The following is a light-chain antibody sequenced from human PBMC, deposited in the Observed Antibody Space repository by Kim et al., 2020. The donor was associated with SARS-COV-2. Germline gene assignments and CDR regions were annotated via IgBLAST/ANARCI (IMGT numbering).Light chain of an antibody. CDR2: QDN. Sequence: VTAEQTASITCSGDKLGDKYACWYQQKPGQSPVLVIYQDNKRPSGSPERFSGSNSGNTATLNISGTQAMDEADYYCQAWDRTTVVFGGGTQLTVL. V-gene: IGLV3-1*01. CDR1: KLGDKY. CDR3: QAWDRTTVV. J-gene: IGLJ2*01.